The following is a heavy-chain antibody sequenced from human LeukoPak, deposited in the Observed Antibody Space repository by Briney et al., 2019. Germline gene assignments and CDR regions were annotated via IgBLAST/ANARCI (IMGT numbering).Heavy chain of an antibody. CDR2: LYDSVNT. CDR1: GFSLSTSGMC. CDR3: ARHKISGDDGSSGFDL. D-gene: IGHD4-17*01. J-gene: IGHJ4*02. Sequence: SGPTLVNPTQTLTLTCTFSGFSLSTSGMCVSWIRQPPGKGLEWIGYLYDSVNTYYNPSLRSRTTIFLDTSTKSHLSLKLFSVTAADTAVYFCARHKISGDDGSSGFDLWGQGTVVIVSS. V-gene: IGHV4-30-4*07.